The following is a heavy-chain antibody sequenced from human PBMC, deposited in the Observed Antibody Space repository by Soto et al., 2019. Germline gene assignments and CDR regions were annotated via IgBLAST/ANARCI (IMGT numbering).Heavy chain of an antibody. V-gene: IGHV1-18*01. D-gene: IGHD5-12*01. J-gene: IGHJ6*02. CDR1: GYTFTSYG. CDR3: ARGTSGCVTYYYYGMDV. Sequence: ASVKVSCKASGYTFTSYGISWVRQAPGQGLEWMGWISAYNGNTNYAQKLQGRVTMTTDTSTSTAYMELSSLRSEDTAVYYCARGTSGCVTYYYYGMDVWGQGTTVTVSS. CDR2: ISAYNGNT.